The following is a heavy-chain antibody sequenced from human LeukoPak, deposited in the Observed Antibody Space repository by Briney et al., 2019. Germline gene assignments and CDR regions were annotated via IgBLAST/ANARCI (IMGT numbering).Heavy chain of an antibody. CDR1: GGTFSSYA. V-gene: IGHV1-69*13. CDR3: ARDGGTYDILTGYRAPLDY. CDR2: IIPIFGTA. D-gene: IGHD3-9*01. J-gene: IGHJ4*02. Sequence: RASVKVSCKASGGTFSSYAISWVRQAPGQGLEWMGGIIPIFGTANYAQKFQGRVTITADESTSTAYMELSSLRSEDTAVYYCARDGGTYDILTGYRAPLDYWGQGTLVTVSS.